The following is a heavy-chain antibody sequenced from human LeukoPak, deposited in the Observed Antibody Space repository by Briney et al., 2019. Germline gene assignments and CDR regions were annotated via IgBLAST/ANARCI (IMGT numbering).Heavy chain of an antibody. J-gene: IGHJ5*02. D-gene: IGHD5-18*01. CDR1: GYTSTGYY. CDR2: IIPIFGSS. Sequence: SVKVSCKASGYTSTGYYMHWLRQAPGQGLEWMGGIIPIFGSSNYAQKFQGRVTITADESTTTAYMELSSLRSEDTAVYYCARVTHTELSTWFDPWGQGTLVTVSS. CDR3: ARVTHTELSTWFDP. V-gene: IGHV1-69*13.